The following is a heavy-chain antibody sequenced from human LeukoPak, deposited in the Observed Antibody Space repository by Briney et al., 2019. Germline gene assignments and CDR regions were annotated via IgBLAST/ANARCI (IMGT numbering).Heavy chain of an antibody. D-gene: IGHD6-19*01. Sequence: SETLSLTCTVSGGSISSYYWSWIRQPPGKGLEWIGYIYYSGSTNYNPSLKSRVTISVDTSKNQSSLKLSSVTAADTAVYYCARGDSSGWPAYYYYGMDVWGQGTTVTVS. J-gene: IGHJ6*02. CDR3: ARGDSSGWPAYYYYGMDV. CDR1: GGSISSYY. CDR2: IYYSGST. V-gene: IGHV4-59*01.